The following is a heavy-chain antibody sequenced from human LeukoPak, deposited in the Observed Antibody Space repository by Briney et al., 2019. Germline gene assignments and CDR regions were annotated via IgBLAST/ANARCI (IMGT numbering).Heavy chain of an antibody. Sequence: ASVKVSCKASGYTFTGYYMHWVRQAPGQGLEWMGWINPNSGGTNYAQKFQGRVTMTRDTAISTAYMELSRLRSDDTAVYYCARDLHDSSGYQDWGQGTLVTVSS. V-gene: IGHV1-2*02. D-gene: IGHD3-22*01. CDR2: INPNSGGT. CDR3: ARDLHDSSGYQD. J-gene: IGHJ4*02. CDR1: GYTFTGYY.